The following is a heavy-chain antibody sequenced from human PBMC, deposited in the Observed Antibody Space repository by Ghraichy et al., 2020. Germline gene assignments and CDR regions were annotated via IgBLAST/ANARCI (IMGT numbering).Heavy chain of an antibody. CDR3: ARGAMGSAWVGDWFDP. CDR1: GGSINSYNYY. J-gene: IGHJ5*02. Sequence: SQTLSLTCTVSGGSINSYNYYWGWIRQPPGKGLEWIGTIFYGANTYYNPSLKSRVTISLDTSKSQFFLRLSSVTAADTAVYYCARGAMGSAWVGDWFDPWGQGTLVSVSS. V-gene: IGHV4-39*07. CDR2: IFYGANT. D-gene: IGHD3-3*01.